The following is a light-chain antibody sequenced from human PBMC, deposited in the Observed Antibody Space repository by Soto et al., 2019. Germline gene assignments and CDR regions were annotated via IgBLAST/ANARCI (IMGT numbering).Light chain of an antibody. CDR2: EVT. J-gene: IGLJ1*01. CDR3: SSYTNSGV. CDR1: SSDIGHYDY. V-gene: IGLV2-14*01. Sequence: QSALTQPASVSGSPGQSITISCTGTSSDIGHYDYVPWYQQHPGNAPKLIIYEVTNRPSGVSNRFSGSKSGNTASLTISGLQAEDEADYYCSSYTNSGVFGTGTKATVL.